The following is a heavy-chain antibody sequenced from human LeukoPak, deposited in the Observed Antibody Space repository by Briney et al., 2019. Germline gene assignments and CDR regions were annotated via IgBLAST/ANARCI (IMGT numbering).Heavy chain of an antibody. CDR2: ISSSSSYI. V-gene: IGHV3-21*01. J-gene: IGHJ4*02. CDR1: GFTFSSYS. D-gene: IGHD3-10*01. Sequence: GGSLRHSCAASGFTFSSYSMNWVRQAPGKGLEWVSSISSSSSYIYYADSVKGRFTISRDNAKNSLYLQMNSLRAEDTAVYYCARDRVSYYYGSGSYYSGVFDYWGQGTLVTVSS. CDR3: ARDRVSYYYGSGSYYSGVFDY.